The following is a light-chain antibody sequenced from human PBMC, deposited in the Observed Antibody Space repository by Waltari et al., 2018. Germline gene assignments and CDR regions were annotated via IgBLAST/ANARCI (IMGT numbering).Light chain of an antibody. CDR2: KAS. V-gene: IGKV1-5*03. Sequence: DIQMTQSPSTLSASVGDRVTITCRASQSISSWLAWYQQKPGKAPKLLISKASSLESGVPSRFSGSGSVTEFTLTISSLQPDDFATYYCQQYNSYPYTFGQGTKLEIK. CDR1: QSISSW. CDR3: QQYNSYPYT. J-gene: IGKJ2*01.